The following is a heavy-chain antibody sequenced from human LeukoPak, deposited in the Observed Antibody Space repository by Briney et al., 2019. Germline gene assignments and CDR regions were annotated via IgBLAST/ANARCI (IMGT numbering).Heavy chain of an antibody. J-gene: IGHJ4*02. D-gene: IGHD2/OR15-2a*01. CDR2: IYASGST. CDR1: GGSISNYY. CDR3: ARDFYGDDGHHPFDY. Sequence: SATLSLTCSVSGGSISNYYWNWLRQPAGKGLEWLGRIYASGSTNYNPSLKSRVTISMDKSKNHFSLNLKSVTAADTAFYYCARDFYGDDGHHPFDYWGQGIQVTVSS. V-gene: IGHV4-4*07.